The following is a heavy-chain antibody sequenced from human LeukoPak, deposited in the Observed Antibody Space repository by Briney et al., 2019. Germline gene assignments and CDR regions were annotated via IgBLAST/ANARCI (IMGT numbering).Heavy chain of an antibody. Sequence: SVKVSCKASGGTFSSYAISWVRQAPGQGLEWMGRIIPIFGIANCAQKFQGRVTITADKSTSTAYMELSSLRSEDTAVYYCARDQSGSSYYYYGMDVWGQGTTVTVSS. CDR1: GGTFSSYA. CDR3: ARDQSGSSYYYYGMDV. D-gene: IGHD1-26*01. J-gene: IGHJ6*02. CDR2: IIPIFGIA. V-gene: IGHV1-69*04.